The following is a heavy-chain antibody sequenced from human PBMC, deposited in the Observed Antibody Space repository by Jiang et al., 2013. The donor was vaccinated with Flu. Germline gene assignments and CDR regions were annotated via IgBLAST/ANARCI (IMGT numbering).Heavy chain of an antibody. D-gene: IGHD3-3*01. CDR3: ARGAGYYDSVSYYYGMDV. Sequence: LKSRVTISVDTSKNQFSLKLSSVTAADTAVYYCARGAGYYDSVSYYYGMDVWGQGTTVTVSS. J-gene: IGHJ6*02. V-gene: IGHV4-31*02.